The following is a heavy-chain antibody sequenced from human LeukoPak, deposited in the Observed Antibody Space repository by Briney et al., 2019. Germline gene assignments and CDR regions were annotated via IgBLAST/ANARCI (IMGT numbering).Heavy chain of an antibody. V-gene: IGHV3-74*01. Sequence: GGSLRLSCVASGFTFSSYWMHWVRQDPRKGLVRVSRINGDGRNINYADSVRGRFTISRDNAKNSLYLQMNSLRAEDTAVYYCARVRGIAAEDYYYGMDVWGQGTTVTVSS. CDR2: INGDGRNI. J-gene: IGHJ6*02. CDR1: GFTFSSYW. CDR3: ARVRGIAAEDYYYGMDV. D-gene: IGHD6-13*01.